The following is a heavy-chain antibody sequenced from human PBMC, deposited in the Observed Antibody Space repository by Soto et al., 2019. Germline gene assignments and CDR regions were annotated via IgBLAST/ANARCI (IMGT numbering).Heavy chain of an antibody. CDR2: ISYDGSNK. CDR1: GFTFSSYA. D-gene: IGHD6-19*01. V-gene: IGHV3-30-3*01. J-gene: IGHJ4*02. CDR3: ARDSLPYSSGWSIDY. Sequence: QVQLVESGGGVVQPGRSLRLSCAASGFTFSSYAMHWVRQAPGKGLEWVAVISYDGSNKYYADAVKGRFTISRDNSKNTLYLQMNSLIAEDTAVYYCARDSLPYSSGWSIDYWGQGTLVTVSS.